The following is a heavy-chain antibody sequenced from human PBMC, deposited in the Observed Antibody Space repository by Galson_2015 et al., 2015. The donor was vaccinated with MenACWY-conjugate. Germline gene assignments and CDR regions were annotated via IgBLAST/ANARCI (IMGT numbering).Heavy chain of an antibody. CDR1: GFTFSSYS. D-gene: IGHD6-13*01. CDR2: ISDSSSTI. J-gene: IGHJ1*01. V-gene: IGHV3-48*01. CDR3: ARRDSSSWYRQYFQD. Sequence: SLRLSCAASGFTFSSYSMNWVRQAPGKGLEWVAYISDSSSTIRYADSVKGRFTISRDDAKNSLYLQMNSLRAEDTAVYYCARRDSSSWYRQYFQDWGQGTLVTVSS.